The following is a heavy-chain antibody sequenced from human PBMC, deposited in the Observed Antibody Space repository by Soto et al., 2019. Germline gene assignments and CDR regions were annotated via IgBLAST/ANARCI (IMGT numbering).Heavy chain of an antibody. D-gene: IGHD2-2*01. J-gene: IGHJ4*02. Sequence: QVQLQESGPGLVKPSHTLSLTCTVSGDSIGSGDYYWSWIRQPPGKGLEWIGYMYYSGSTYSNPSLKSRVTISVDTSKTQFSLRLSSVTAADAALYYCARDRLRGHDVVEGYYFDYWGQGILFSVSS. CDR2: MYYSGST. V-gene: IGHV4-30-4*01. CDR3: ARDRLRGHDVVEGYYFDY. CDR1: GDSIGSGDYY.